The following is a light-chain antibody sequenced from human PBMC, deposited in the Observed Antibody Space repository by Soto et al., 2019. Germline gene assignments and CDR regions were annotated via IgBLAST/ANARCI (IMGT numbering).Light chain of an antibody. CDR1: SNDVGGYNY. Sequence: QSALTQPRSVSGSPGQSVTISCTGTSNDVGGYNYVSWYQQHPGKAPKLMIYDVSQRPSGVPDRFSGSKSGNTASLTISRLQAGDEADYYCCSYAGSYTLVVFGGGTKLTVL. V-gene: IGLV2-11*01. CDR2: DVS. J-gene: IGLJ3*02. CDR3: CSYAGSYTLVV.